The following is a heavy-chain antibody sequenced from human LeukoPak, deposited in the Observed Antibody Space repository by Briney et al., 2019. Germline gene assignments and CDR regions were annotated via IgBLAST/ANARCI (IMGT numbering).Heavy chain of an antibody. CDR1: GFTFSSYW. Sequence: GGSLRLSCAASGFTFSSYWMSWVRQAPGKGLEWVANIKQDGSEKHYVDSVKGRFTISRDNAKNSLYLQMNSLRAEDTAVYYCARVVGYSSSWYADYWGQGTLVTVSS. CDR2: IKQDGSEK. CDR3: ARVVGYSSSWYADY. J-gene: IGHJ4*02. D-gene: IGHD6-13*01. V-gene: IGHV3-7*01.